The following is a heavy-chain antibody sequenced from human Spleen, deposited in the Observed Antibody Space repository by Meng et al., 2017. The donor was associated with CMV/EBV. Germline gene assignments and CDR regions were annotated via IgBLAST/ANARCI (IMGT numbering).Heavy chain of an antibody. J-gene: IGHJ6*02. D-gene: IGHD2-21*01. Sequence: GESLKISCAASGFTFSSYSMNWVRQAPGKGLEWVSSISSSGSTIYYADSVKGRFTISRDNAKNSLYLQMNSLRAEDTAVYYCARDCGGDCPYYYYGMDVWGQGTTVTVSS. CDR3: ARDCGGDCPYYYYGMDV. CDR1: GFTFSSYS. CDR2: ISSSGSTI. V-gene: IGHV3-21*04.